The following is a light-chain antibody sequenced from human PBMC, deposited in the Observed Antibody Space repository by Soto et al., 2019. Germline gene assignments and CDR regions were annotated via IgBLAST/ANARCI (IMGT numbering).Light chain of an antibody. CDR3: SSYTNSNTLVV. J-gene: IGLJ3*02. CDR1: SSDVGGYGF. CDR2: EVS. V-gene: IGLV2-14*01. Sequence: QSVRTQPASVSGSPGQSITISCIGTSSDVGGYGFVSWYQHHPGKAPKLIVYEVSDRPSGISYRFSGSKSGNTASLTISGLQPEDEADYYCSSYTNSNTLVVFGGGTKLTVL.